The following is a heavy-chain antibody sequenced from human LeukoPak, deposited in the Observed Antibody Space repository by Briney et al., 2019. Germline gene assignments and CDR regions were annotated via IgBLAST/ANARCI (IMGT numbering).Heavy chain of an antibody. Sequence: GASVKVSCKASGGTFSSYAISWVRQAPGQGLEWMGRIIPILGIANYAQKFQGRVTITADKSTSTAYMELSSLRSEDTAVYYCARGDSSGWLDYWGQGTLVTVSS. D-gene: IGHD6-19*01. CDR3: ARGDSSGWLDY. CDR1: GGTFSSYA. J-gene: IGHJ4*02. CDR2: IIPILGIA. V-gene: IGHV1-69*04.